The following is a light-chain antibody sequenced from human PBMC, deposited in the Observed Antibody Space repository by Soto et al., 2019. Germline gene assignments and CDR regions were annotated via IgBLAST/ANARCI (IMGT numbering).Light chain of an antibody. J-gene: IGKJ1*01. CDR1: QSISSY. CDR3: QQSYGSPPWT. Sequence: DIQMTQSPSSLSASVGDRVTITCRASQSISSYLNWYQQKPGKAPKLLIYAASSLQSGVPSRFSGSRSGTDFPLTINSLQREDFATYYCQQSYGSPPWTFGQGTKVEIK. V-gene: IGKV1-39*01. CDR2: AAS.